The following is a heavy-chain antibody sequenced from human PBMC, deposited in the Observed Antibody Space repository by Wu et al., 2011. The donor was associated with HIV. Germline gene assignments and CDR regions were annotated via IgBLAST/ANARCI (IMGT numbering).Heavy chain of an antibody. D-gene: IGHD3-10*01. Sequence: QVQLVQSGAEVKKPGSSVKVSCKASGGTFSTYAISWVRQAPGQGLEWMGRIIPIFGTANYAQKFQGRVTLTADKSTSTAFMELSSLKSEDTAVYYCARDRHPMVGPWYYYYYMDVWGKGTTVTVSS. CDR2: IIPIFGTA. CDR1: GGTFSTYA. CDR3: ARDRHPMVGPWYYYYYMDV. J-gene: IGHJ6*03. V-gene: IGHV1-69*14.